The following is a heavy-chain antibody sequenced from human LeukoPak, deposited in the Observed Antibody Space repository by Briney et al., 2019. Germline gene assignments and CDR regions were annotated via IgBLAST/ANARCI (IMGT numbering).Heavy chain of an antibody. CDR2: ISSSSSTI. CDR3: ARGRVYCSGTSCYEDY. V-gene: IGHV3-48*02. J-gene: IGHJ4*02. CDR1: GFTFSSYS. Sequence: GGSLRLSCAASGFTFSSYSMNWVRQAPGKGLEWVSYISSSSSTIYYADSVKGRFTISRDNAKNSLYLQMNSLRNEDTAVYYCARGRVYCSGTSCYEDYWGQGTLVTVSS. D-gene: IGHD2-2*01.